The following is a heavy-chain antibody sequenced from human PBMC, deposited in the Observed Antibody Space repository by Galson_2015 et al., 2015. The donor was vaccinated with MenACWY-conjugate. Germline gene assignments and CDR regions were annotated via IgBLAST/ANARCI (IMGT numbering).Heavy chain of an antibody. Sequence: SVKVSCKASGYTFSDYYIYWVRQAPGQGLEWVGRINPNTGGTMYAQKFQDWVTMTRDTSISTAYMDLSRLKLDDTALYYCARGYGSGWYDFWGQGTPVTVSS. D-gene: IGHD6-19*01. V-gene: IGHV1-2*04. CDR2: INPNTGGT. J-gene: IGHJ5*01. CDR3: ARGYGSGWYDF. CDR1: GYTFSDYY.